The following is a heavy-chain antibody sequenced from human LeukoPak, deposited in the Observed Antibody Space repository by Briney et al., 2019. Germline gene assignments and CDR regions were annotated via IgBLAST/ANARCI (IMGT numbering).Heavy chain of an antibody. Sequence: GASVKVSCKASGYTFTGYYMHWVRQAPGQGLEWMGWINPNSGGTNYAQKFQGRVTMTRDTSIRTAYMELSRLRSDDTAVYYCARDASIAAAGGWFDPWGQGTLVTVSS. CDR3: ARDASIAAAGGWFDP. V-gene: IGHV1-2*02. J-gene: IGHJ5*02. CDR1: GYTFTGYY. CDR2: INPNSGGT. D-gene: IGHD6-13*01.